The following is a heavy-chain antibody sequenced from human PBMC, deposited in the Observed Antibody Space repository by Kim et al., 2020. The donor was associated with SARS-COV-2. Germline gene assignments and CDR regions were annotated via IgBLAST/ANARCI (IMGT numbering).Heavy chain of an antibody. CDR3: AKVDCSGGSCWGYYYRMDA. J-gene: IGHJ6*02. CDR2: INGAGDKT. V-gene: IGHV3-23*01. Sequence: GGSLRLSCAASGFTFSDYAMTWVRQAPGKGLEWVSSINGAGDKTYYADSMKGRFTISRDNSKSTLYLQMRSLRADDTALYYCAKVDCSGGSCWGYYYRMDAWGQGTTVTVSS. D-gene: IGHD2-15*01. CDR1: GFTFSDYA.